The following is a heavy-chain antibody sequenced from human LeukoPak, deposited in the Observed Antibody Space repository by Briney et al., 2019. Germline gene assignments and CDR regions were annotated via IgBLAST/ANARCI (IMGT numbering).Heavy chain of an antibody. Sequence: GGSLRLSCAASGLTLSRYWMTWVRQAPGKGLEWVASINQDGGEIHYVDSVKGRFTISRDNAKNSLYLQMNSLTAEDTAVHYCVRAHHPGGWFDPWGQGTLVTVSS. CDR1: GLTLSRYW. CDR3: VRAHHPGGWFDP. J-gene: IGHJ5*02. V-gene: IGHV3-7*04. D-gene: IGHD3-10*01. CDR2: INQDGGEI.